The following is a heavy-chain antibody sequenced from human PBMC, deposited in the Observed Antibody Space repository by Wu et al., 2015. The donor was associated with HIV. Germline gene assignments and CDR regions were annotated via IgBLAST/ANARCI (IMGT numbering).Heavy chain of an antibody. V-gene: IGHV1-69*12. J-gene: IGHJ4*02. CDR1: GGTFSNYA. CDR3: ARAPDYYGSGFLDY. CDR2: IIPIFGTA. Sequence: QVQLVQSGAEVKKPGSSVKVSCKASGGTFSNYAISWVRQAPGQGLEWMGGIIPIFGTANYAQKFQGRVTITADESTSTAYMELSSLRSEDTAVYYCARAPDYYGSGFLDYWGQGTLVTVSS. D-gene: IGHD3-10*01.